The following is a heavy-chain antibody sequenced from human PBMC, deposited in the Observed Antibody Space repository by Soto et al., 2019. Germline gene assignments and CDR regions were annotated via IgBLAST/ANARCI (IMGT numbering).Heavy chain of an antibody. CDR1: GFTFSSYA. Sequence: GGSLRLSCAASGFTFSSYAMHWVRQAPGKGPEWVAVISYDGSNKYYADSVKGRFTISRDNSKNTLYLQMNSLRAEDTAVYYCARAHGHSSPEVKDIYYYYGMDVWGQGTTVTVSS. V-gene: IGHV3-30-3*01. CDR2: ISYDGSNK. J-gene: IGHJ6*02. D-gene: IGHD6-13*01. CDR3: ARAHGHSSPEVKDIYYYYGMDV.